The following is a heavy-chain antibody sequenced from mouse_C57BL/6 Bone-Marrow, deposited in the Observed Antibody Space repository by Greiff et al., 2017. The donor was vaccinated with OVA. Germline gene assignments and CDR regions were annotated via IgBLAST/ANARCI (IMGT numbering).Heavy chain of an antibody. CDR2: IRSKSNNYAT. Sequence: EVQLVESGGGLVQPKGSLKLSCAASGFSFNTYAMNWVRQAPGKGLEWVARIRSKSNNYATYYADSVKDRFTISRDDSESMLYLQMNNLKTEDTAMYYCVRQGYYSNYVWYFDVWGTGTTVTVSS. CDR3: VRQGYYSNYVWYFDV. J-gene: IGHJ1*03. D-gene: IGHD2-5*01. CDR1: GFSFNTYA. V-gene: IGHV10-1*01.